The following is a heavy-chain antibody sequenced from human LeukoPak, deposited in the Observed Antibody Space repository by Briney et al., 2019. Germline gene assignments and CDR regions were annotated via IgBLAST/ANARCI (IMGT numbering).Heavy chain of an antibody. CDR1: GFTFSDFF. D-gene: IGHD4-23*01. CDR3: ARDRWELLGAGHYFDY. CDR2: ISSRGTYT. Sequence: PGGSLRLSCAASGFTFSDFFMNWIRQAPGTGLEWVACISSRGTYTNYADSVKGRFTISRDNTKNSLFLQMESLRAEDTAIYYCARDRWELLGAGHYFDYWGQGALLTVSS. V-gene: IGHV3-11*05. J-gene: IGHJ4*02.